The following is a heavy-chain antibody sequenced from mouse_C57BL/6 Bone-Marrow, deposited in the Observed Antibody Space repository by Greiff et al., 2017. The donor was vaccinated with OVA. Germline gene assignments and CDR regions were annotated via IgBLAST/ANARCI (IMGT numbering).Heavy chain of an antibody. V-gene: IGHV1-55*01. CDR3: ARNYYGSSAWFAY. CDR2: IYPGSGST. D-gene: IGHD1-1*01. J-gene: IGHJ3*01. Sequence: QVQLQQPGAELVKPGASVKMSCKASGYTFTSYWITWVKQRPGQGLEWIGEIYPGSGSTNYNEKFKSKATLTVDTSSSTAYMQLSSLTSEDSAVYYCARNYYGSSAWFAYWGQGTLVTVSA. CDR1: GYTFTSYW.